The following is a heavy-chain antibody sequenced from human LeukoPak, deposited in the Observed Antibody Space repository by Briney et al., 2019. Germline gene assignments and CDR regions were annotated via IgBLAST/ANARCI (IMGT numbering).Heavy chain of an antibody. D-gene: IGHD4-17*01. CDR2: IYPGDSDT. CDR3: ARHLSSTVIKGGFDY. V-gene: IGHV5-51*01. Sequence: GESLKISCKGSGYSFTSYWIGWVRQMPGKGLEWMGIIYPGDSDTRYSPSFQGQVTISADKSISTAYLQWSSLKASDTAMYYCARHLSSTVIKGGFDYWGQGTLVTVSS. CDR1: GYSFTSYW. J-gene: IGHJ4*02.